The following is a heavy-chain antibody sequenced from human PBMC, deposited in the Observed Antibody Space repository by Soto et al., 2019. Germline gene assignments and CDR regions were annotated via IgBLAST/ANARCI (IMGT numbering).Heavy chain of an antibody. CDR2: IWYDGNDK. Sequence: QVQLVESGGGVVQPGRSLRLSCAASGFTISTYGMHWVRQAPGKGLEWVAVIWYDGNDKYYADSVKGRFTISRDNSKNTPYLQMNNLRAEDTAVYYCARDKYYDSSGYYFIDYWGQGTLVTVSS. J-gene: IGHJ4*02. D-gene: IGHD3-22*01. CDR1: GFTISTYG. V-gene: IGHV3-33*01. CDR3: ARDKYYDSSGYYFIDY.